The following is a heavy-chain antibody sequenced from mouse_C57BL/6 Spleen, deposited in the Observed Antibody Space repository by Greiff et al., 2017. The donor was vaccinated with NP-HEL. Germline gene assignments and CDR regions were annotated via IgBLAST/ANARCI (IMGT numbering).Heavy chain of an antibody. Sequence: QVQLQQPGAELVKPGASVKVSCKASGYTFTSYWMHWVKQRPGQGLEWIGRIHPSDSDTNYNQKFKGKATLTVDKSSSTAYMQTSSLTSEDSAVXYRAKPVITTVVGFDYWGQGTTLTVSS. V-gene: IGHV1-74*01. CDR1: GYTFTSYW. J-gene: IGHJ2*01. D-gene: IGHD1-1*01. CDR2: IHPSDSDT. CDR3: AKPVITTVVGFDY.